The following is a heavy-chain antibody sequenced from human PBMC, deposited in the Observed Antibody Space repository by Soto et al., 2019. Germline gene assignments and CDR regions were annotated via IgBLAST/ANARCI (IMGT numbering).Heavy chain of an antibody. J-gene: IGHJ4*02. CDR3: ARISDYYDSSGYPAPFDY. D-gene: IGHD3-22*01. CDR2: IIPILGIA. Sequence: SVKVSCKASGGTFSSYTISWVRQAPGQGLEWMGRIIPILGIANYAQKLQGRVTMTTDTSTSTAYMELRSLRSDDTAVYYCARISDYYDSSGYPAPFDYWGQGTLVTVSS. V-gene: IGHV1-69*02. CDR1: GGTFSSYT.